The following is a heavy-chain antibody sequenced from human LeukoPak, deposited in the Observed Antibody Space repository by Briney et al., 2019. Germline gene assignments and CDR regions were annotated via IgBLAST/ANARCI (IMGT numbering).Heavy chain of an antibody. V-gene: IGHV4-59*01. J-gene: IGHJ6*02. D-gene: IGHD2-15*01. Sequence: SETLSLTCTVSGSSISSYYWSWIRQPPGKGLEWIGYIYYSGSTNYNPSLKSRVTISVDTSKNQFSLKLSSVTAADTAMYYCARDQRYCSGGSCYPVYGMDVWGQGTTVTVSS. CDR2: IYYSGST. CDR1: GSSISSYY. CDR3: ARDQRYCSGGSCYPVYGMDV.